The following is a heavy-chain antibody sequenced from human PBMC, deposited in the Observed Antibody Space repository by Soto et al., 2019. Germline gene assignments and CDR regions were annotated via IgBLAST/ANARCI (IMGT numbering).Heavy chain of an antibody. V-gene: IGHV1-3*01. CDR2: INAGNGNT. Sequence: ASVKVSCKASGYTFTSYAMHWVRQAPGQRLEWMGWINAGNGNTKYSQKFQGRVTITRDTSASTAYMELGSLRSEDTAVYYCARALPPYYDSSGYYYGYYFDYWGQGTLVTVSS. CDR1: GYTFTSYA. J-gene: IGHJ4*02. D-gene: IGHD3-22*01. CDR3: ARALPPYYDSSGYYYGYYFDY.